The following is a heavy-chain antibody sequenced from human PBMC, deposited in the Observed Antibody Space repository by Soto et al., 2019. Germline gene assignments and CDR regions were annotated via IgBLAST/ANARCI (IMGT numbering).Heavy chain of an antibody. CDR2: IKQGGNEK. Sequence: HPGGSLRLSCEASGFMFSTYLMSWVRQAPGKGLEWVANIKQGGNEKFYVDSVKGRFTISRDNAKKSLFLQMNSLRPEDTAVYYCVGALTYEVPYYYYGMDVWGQGITVTVSS. D-gene: IGHD3-16*01. CDR3: VGALTYEVPYYYYGMDV. J-gene: IGHJ6*02. CDR1: GFMFSTYL. V-gene: IGHV3-7*01.